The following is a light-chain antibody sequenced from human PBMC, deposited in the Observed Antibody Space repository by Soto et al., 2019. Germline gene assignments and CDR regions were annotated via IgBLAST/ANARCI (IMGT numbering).Light chain of an antibody. J-gene: IGKJ2*01. CDR1: QSVSSTY. V-gene: IGKV3-20*01. Sequence: EIVLTQSPGTLSLSPGESATLSCRAGQSVSSTYLAWYQQKPGQAPRLLIYGASSRATGIPDRFSGSGSGTDFTLTVSRLEPEDFEVYYCQQYGRSPPLYTFGQGTKLEIK. CDR3: QQYGRSPPLYT. CDR2: GAS.